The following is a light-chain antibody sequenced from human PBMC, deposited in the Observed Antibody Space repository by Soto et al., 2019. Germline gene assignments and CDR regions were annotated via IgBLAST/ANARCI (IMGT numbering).Light chain of an antibody. CDR3: QQYGSLL. CDR1: QSVSSSY. V-gene: IGKV3-20*01. J-gene: IGKJ3*01. CDR2: GAS. Sequence: EIVLTQSPGTLSLSPGERATLSCRASQSVSSSYLAWYQQKPGQAPRLLIYGASSRATGIPDSFSRSGSGTDVSLTISRLEPGDFAVYYGQQYGSLLFGPVNKVDIK.